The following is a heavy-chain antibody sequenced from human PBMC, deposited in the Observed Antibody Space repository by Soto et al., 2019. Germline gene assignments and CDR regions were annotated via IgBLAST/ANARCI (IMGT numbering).Heavy chain of an antibody. CDR2: ISTDGSST. J-gene: IGHJ6*02. D-gene: IGHD3-10*02. CDR3: TRGGRMLDYYHAMAL. V-gene: IGHV3-74*01. CDR1: GFTFSNYG. Sequence: EMQLVESGGGLVKPGGSLRISCAASGFTFSNYGMHWVRQTPGKGLVWVSRISTDGSSTWYADSVKGRFTISRDSAKTPLYLQITSLRSEDTAVYFCTRGGRMLDYYHAMALWGPGTALAGSS.